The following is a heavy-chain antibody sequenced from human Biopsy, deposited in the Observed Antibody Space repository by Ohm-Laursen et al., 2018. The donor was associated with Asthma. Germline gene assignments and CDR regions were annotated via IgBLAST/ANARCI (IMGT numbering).Heavy chain of an antibody. CDR2: IVLGSGDT. Sequence: GASVKVSCNVSGFPLTAYTFQWVRQARGLGLEWIGWIVLGSGDTNYAQKLQERVTFTRDMSTSTASMELRGLRSEDTAVYFCAAGRTSLNGESLIWGQGTLVSVSS. J-gene: IGHJ4*02. CDR3: AAGRTSLNGESLI. CDR1: GFPLTAYT. V-gene: IGHV1-58*01. D-gene: IGHD4-17*01.